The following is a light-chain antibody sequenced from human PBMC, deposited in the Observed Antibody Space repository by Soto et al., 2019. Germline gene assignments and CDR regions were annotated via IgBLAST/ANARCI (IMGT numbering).Light chain of an antibody. CDR3: QQRSNWPRT. J-gene: IGKJ1*01. CDR1: QSVSSY. V-gene: IGKV3-11*01. Sequence: EIVLTQSPATLSLSPGERATLSCRASQSVSSYLAWYQQKPGQAPRLLIYDASNRATGIPARFSGSGSGTDFTLAISSLEPEDFAVYYGQQRSNWPRTFGQWTKVESK. CDR2: DAS.